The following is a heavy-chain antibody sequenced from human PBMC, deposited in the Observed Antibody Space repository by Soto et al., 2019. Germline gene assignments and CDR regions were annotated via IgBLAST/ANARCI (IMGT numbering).Heavy chain of an antibody. V-gene: IGHV5-51*01. CDR3: VRQGYTYGYDY. CDR1: GNSFTTYW. CDR2: IYPGDSDT. J-gene: IGHJ4*02. Sequence: GESLKISCQGSGNSFTTYWIAWVRQMPGKGLEWMGIIYPGDSDTRYSPSFQGQVTISADKSISTAYLQWSSLKASDTAMYYCVRQGYTYGYDYWGQGTQVTVSS. D-gene: IGHD5-18*01.